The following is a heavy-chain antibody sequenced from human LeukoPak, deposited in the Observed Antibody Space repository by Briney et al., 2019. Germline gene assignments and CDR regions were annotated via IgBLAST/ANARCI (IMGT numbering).Heavy chain of an antibody. V-gene: IGHV3-21*04. CDR2: ISSSGSHI. CDR3: ARGYGSGLRGYYYYYYMDV. Sequence: PGGSLRLSCAASGFTFSSYSMNWVRQAPGKGLEWVSSISSSGSHIYYADSVKGRFTISRDNAKNSLYLQMNSLRAEDTALYYCARGYGSGLRGYYYYYYMDVWGKGTTVTVSS. CDR1: GFTFSSYS. D-gene: IGHD3-10*01. J-gene: IGHJ6*03.